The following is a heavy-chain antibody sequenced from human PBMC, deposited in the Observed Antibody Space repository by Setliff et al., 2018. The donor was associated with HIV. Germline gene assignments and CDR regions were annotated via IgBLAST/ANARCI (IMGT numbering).Heavy chain of an antibody. CDR1: GASIISHY. V-gene: IGHV4-4*09. D-gene: IGHD3-22*01. J-gene: IGHJ3*01. CDR3: ARETYYYDSIGYWRSDAFDV. CDR2: IYNRDFT. Sequence: SETLSLTCTVSGASIISHYYSWIRQPPGKGLEWIGYIYNRDFTTYNPSLKSRLTISMDTSKNQFSLRLSSVTVADTAVYYCARETYYYDSIGYWRSDAFDVWGQGTMVTVSS.